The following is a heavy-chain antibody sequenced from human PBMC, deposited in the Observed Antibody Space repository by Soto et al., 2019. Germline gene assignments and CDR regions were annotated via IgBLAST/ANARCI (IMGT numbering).Heavy chain of an antibody. J-gene: IGHJ4*02. CDR3: TTTTNPYGDYDEY. CDR1: GFSFSYAW. D-gene: IGHD4-17*01. V-gene: IGHV3-15*07. Sequence: EVQVVESGGALVKPGGSLRLSCAASGFSFSYAWMNWVRQAPGKGLEWVGRIKTKTEGETTDYAVPGKGRFTISRDDSKTTVFLQIDALKIEDTALYYCTTTTNPYGDYDEYWGQGTLVTVSS. CDR2: IKTKTEGETT.